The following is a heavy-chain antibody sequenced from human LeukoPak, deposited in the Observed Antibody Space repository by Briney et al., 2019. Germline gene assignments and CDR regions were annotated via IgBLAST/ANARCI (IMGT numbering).Heavy chain of an antibody. CDR1: GYTFTGYY. V-gene: IGHV1-2*02. D-gene: IGHD1-26*01. Sequence: ASVKVSCKASGYTFTGYYMHWVRQAPGQGFEWMGWINPNSGGTNYAQKFQGRVTMTRDTSISTAYMELSRLRSDDTAVYYCARVGKVGATRRWFDPWGQGTLVTVSS. J-gene: IGHJ5*02. CDR2: INPNSGGT. CDR3: ARVGKVGATRRWFDP.